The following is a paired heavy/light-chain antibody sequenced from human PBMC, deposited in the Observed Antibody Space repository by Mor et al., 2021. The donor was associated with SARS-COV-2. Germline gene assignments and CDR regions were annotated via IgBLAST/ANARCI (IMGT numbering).Light chain of an antibody. V-gene: IGLV7-46*01. CDR1: TGAVTSGHY. CDR3: LLSYSGARHVV. Sequence: QAVVTQEPSLTVSPGGTVTLTCGSSTGAVTSGHYPYWFQQKPGQAPRTLIYDTSNKHSWTPARFSGSLLGGKAALTLSGAQPEDEAEYYCLLSYSGARHVVFGGGTKLTVL. CDR2: DTS. J-gene: IGLJ2*01.
Heavy chain of an antibody. D-gene: IGHD2-8*01. CDR1: GFTFSNAW. CDR2: IKSKTDGGTT. J-gene: IGHJ6*02. CDR3: TTVWDIVLMVYAIDYYGMDV. Sequence: EVQLVESGGGLVKPGGSLRLSCAASGFTFSNAWMSWVRQAPGKGLEWVGRIKSKTDGGTTDYAAPVKGRFTISRDDSKNTLYLQMNSLKTEDTAVYYCTTVWDIVLMVYAIDYYGMDVWGQGTTVTVSS. V-gene: IGHV3-15*01.